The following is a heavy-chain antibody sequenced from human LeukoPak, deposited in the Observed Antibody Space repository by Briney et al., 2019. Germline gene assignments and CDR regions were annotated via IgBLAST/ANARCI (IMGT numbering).Heavy chain of an antibody. CDR2: IYYSGTT. Sequence: SETLSLTCTVSGGSISSSSYYWDWIRQPPGKGLEWIGTIYYSGTTYYSPSLKSRLTISVDMSKSQFSLKLTSVTAADTAVYYCARHSQNSGYRFDYWGQGTLVTVSS. J-gene: IGHJ4*02. D-gene: IGHD3-22*01. V-gene: IGHV4-39*01. CDR3: ARHSQNSGYRFDY. CDR1: GGSISSSSYY.